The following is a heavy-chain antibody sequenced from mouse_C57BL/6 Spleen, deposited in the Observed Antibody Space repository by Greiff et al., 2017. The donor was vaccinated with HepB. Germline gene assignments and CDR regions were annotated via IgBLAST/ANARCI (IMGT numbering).Heavy chain of an antibody. V-gene: IGHV1-63*01. D-gene: IGHD2-3*01. CDR1: GYTFTNYW. CDR2: IYPGGGYT. Sequence: QVQLQQSGAELVRPGTSVKMSCKASGYTFTNYWIGWAKQRPGHGLEWIGDIYPGGGYTNYNEKFKDKATLTVDKSSSTAYMQLSSLTSEDSAVYYCAREGWLLPYLDYWGQGTTLTVSS. J-gene: IGHJ2*01. CDR3: AREGWLLPYLDY.